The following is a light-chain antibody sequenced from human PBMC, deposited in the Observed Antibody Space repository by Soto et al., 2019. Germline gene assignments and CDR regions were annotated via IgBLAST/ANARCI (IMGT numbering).Light chain of an antibody. CDR3: QVWDNTSDHVV. V-gene: IGLV3-21*04. J-gene: IGLJ2*01. CDR1: NIGSKS. CDR2: YDS. Sequence: SYELTQRPSVSVAPGKTARITCGGNNIGSKSVHWYQQKPGQAPVLVIYYDSDRPSGIPERFSGSNSGNTATLTISRVEAGDEADYYCQVWDNTSDHVVFGAGTKLTVL.